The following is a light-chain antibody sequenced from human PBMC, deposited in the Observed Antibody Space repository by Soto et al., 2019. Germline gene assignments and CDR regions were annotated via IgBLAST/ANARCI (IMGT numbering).Light chain of an antibody. CDR2: GAS. Sequence: IQMTQTPYTLSASVGDRVTITCRASQSISTWLAWYQQKPGKAPKLLIYGASSLESGVPSRFSGSGSGTEFTLTINSLQPGDFATYYCLQYNSNSRTFGQGGIVDIK. CDR1: QSISTW. J-gene: IGKJ1*01. CDR3: LQYNSNSRT. V-gene: IGKV1-5*01.